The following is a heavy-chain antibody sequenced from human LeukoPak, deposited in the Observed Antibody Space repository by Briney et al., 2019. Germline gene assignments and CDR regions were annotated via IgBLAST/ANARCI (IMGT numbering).Heavy chain of an antibody. Sequence: GGSLRLSCAASGFTLSSYEMNWVRQAPGKGLEWPSYISSIGSTIYYADSVKGRFTISRDNTKNSLYLQMNSLRAEDTAVYYCARSRPIQHWGQGTLVTVSS. CDR1: GFTLSSYE. CDR3: ARSRPIQH. J-gene: IGHJ1*01. CDR2: ISSIGSTI. D-gene: IGHD6-13*01. V-gene: IGHV3-48*03.